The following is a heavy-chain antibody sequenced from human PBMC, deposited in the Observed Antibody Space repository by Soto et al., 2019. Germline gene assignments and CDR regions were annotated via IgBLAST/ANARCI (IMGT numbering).Heavy chain of an antibody. J-gene: IGHJ6*02. Sequence: SETLSLTCAVSGGSISSYYWSWIRQPPGKGLEWIGYIYYSGSTNYNPSLKSRVTISVDTSKNQFSLKLSSVTAADTAVYYCASGRGQRYYYYGMDVWGQGPTVTVSS. D-gene: IGHD6-25*01. CDR3: ASGRGQRYYYYGMDV. CDR2: IYYSGST. CDR1: GGSISSYY. V-gene: IGHV4-59*01.